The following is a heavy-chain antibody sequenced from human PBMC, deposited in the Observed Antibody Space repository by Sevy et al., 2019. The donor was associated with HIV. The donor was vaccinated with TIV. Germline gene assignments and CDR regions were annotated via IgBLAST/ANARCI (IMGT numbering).Heavy chain of an antibody. CDR2: IHYSGDT. D-gene: IGHD7-27*01. J-gene: IGHJ4*02. V-gene: IGHV4-38-2*01. CDR1: GYSISSYYW. CDR3: ASHDWGREDY. Sequence: SETLSLTCVVSGYSISSYYWWDWFRRPRGKGLEWIGAIHYSGDTQYTPSLKSRVTVSADTSKNQFSLSLSFMTAADTAIYYCASHDWGREDYWGQGILVTVSS.